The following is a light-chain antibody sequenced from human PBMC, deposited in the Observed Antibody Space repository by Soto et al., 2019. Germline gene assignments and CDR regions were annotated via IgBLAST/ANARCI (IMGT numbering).Light chain of an antibody. Sequence: QSALTQPASVSGSPGQSITISCTGTSSDVGGYNSVSWYQQHPGKAPELMIYEVSNRPSGVSNRFSGSKSGNTASLTISGLQAEDEADYYCSSYTNINTRVLGGGTKLTVL. CDR3: SSYTNINTRV. V-gene: IGLV2-14*01. CDR2: EVS. CDR1: SSDVGGYNS. J-gene: IGLJ3*02.